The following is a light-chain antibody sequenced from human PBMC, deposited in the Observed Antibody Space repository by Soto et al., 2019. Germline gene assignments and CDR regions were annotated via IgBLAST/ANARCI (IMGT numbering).Light chain of an antibody. CDR1: SGDVGAYNY. Sequence: QSALTQPASVSGSPGQSITISCAGTSGDVGAYNYVTWFQQYPGKVPKLIIYDVSDRPSGVSDRFSGSKSGNTASLTISGILAEDEADYYCGSYTTINTMIFGGGTKLTVL. J-gene: IGLJ2*01. V-gene: IGLV2-14*01. CDR2: DVS. CDR3: GSYTTINTMI.